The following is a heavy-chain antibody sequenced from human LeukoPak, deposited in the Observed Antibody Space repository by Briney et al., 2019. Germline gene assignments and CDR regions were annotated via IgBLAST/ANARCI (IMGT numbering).Heavy chain of an antibody. CDR3: AREGIGSSSGT. CDR2: IYYSGDT. Sequence: YWLWIRQPPGRELEWIGSIYYSGDTYYNPSVESRVTLSLDTSKNQFSLKLSSVTAADTAVYYCAREGIGSSSGTWGQGTLVTVSS. D-gene: IGHD6-6*01. J-gene: IGHJ5*02. CDR1: Y. V-gene: IGHV4-39*07.